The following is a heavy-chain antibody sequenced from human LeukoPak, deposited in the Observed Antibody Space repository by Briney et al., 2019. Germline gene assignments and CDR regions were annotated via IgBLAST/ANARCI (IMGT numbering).Heavy chain of an antibody. CDR2: IYTSGST. CDR1: GGSISSGSYY. D-gene: IGHD6-13*01. CDR3: ARDSFNAAAAPAGYFDY. Sequence: SETLSLTCTVSGGSISSGSYYWSWIRQPAGKGLEWIGRIYTSGSTNYNPSLKSRVTISVDTSKNQFSLELSSVTAADPAVYYCARDSFNAAAAPAGYFDYWGQGTLVTVSS. J-gene: IGHJ4*02. V-gene: IGHV4-61*02.